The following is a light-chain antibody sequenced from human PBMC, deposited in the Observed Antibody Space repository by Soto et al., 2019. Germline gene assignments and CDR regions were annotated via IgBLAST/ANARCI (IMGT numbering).Light chain of an antibody. CDR1: QSVSSTY. Sequence: EIVLTQSPGTLSLSPGERATLSCRASQSVSSTYFAWYQQKPGQALRLLIYGAASRATGIPDRFSGSGSGTDFTLTISILEPEYFAVYYCQQYGRSPPTFGQGTKLEIK. CDR2: GAA. J-gene: IGKJ2*01. CDR3: QQYGRSPPT. V-gene: IGKV3-20*01.